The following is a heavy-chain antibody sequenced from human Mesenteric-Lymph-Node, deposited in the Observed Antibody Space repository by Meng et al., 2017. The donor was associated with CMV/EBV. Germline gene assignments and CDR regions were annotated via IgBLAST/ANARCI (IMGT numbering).Heavy chain of an antibody. CDR3: ARLYYYGSGSYYNEGYYYGMDV. CDR1: GFTVRKCS. Sequence: GESLKISCAASGFTVRKCSVNWVRQAAVKGLEWVSVIYSGGSTYYADSVKGRFTISRDNSKNTLYLQMNSLRAEDTAVYYCARLYYYGSGSYYNEGYYYGMDVWGQGTTVTVSS. D-gene: IGHD3-10*01. V-gene: IGHV3-53*01. J-gene: IGHJ6*02. CDR2: IYSGGST.